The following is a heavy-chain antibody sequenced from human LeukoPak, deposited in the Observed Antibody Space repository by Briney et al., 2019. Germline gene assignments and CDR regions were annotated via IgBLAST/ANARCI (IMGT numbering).Heavy chain of an antibody. V-gene: IGHV4-61*02. J-gene: IGHJ4*02. CDR3: AREGYTSSWYSRYYYFDY. D-gene: IGHD6-13*01. CDR2: INTSGST. CDR1: GGSISSGSYF. Sequence: NPSETLSLTCTVSGGSISSGSYFWTWIRQPAGKRLEWIGRINTSGSTNYNPSLKSRVTISVDTSKNQFSLKLSSVTAADTAVFFCAREGYTSSWYSRYYYFDYWGQGTLVTVSS.